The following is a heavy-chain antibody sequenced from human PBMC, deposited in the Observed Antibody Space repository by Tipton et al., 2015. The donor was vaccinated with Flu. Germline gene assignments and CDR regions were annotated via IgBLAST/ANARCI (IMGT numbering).Heavy chain of an antibody. J-gene: IGHJ3*02. Sequence: LRLSCAVYGGSFSGYYWSWIRQPPGKGLEWIGEINHSGSTNYNPSLKSRVTISVDTSKNQFSLKLSSVTAADTAVYYCSRGGRAPLRSSWSNAFDIWGQGPMVTVSS. CDR1: GGSFSGYY. CDR2: INHSGST. CDR3: SRGGRAPLRSSWSNAFDI. V-gene: IGHV4-34*01. D-gene: IGHD6-13*01.